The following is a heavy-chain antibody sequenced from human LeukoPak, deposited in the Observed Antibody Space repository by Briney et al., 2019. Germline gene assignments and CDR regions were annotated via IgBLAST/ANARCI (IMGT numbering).Heavy chain of an antibody. CDR3: ARDPRNYGIDY. Sequence: SGGSLRLSCAASGFTFSSYWMHWVRQAPGKGLVWVSRINSDVSSTSYADSVKGRFTISRDNAKNTLYLQMNSLRAEDTAVYYCARDPRNYGIDYWGQGTLVTVSS. V-gene: IGHV3-74*01. CDR2: INSDVSST. CDR1: GFTFSSYW. J-gene: IGHJ4*02. D-gene: IGHD1-7*01.